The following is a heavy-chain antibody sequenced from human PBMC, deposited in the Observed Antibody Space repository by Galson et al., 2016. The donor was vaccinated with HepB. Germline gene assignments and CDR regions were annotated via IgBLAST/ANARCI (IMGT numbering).Heavy chain of an antibody. Sequence: ETLSLTCTVSGGSISSRNYYWGWIRQPPGKGLEWIGSINYSGNTYSNPSLKSRVTMAIYPSKKQFSPRLSSVTAADPAVYYCARVAWYQYGSGSYDYWGQGTLVSVSS. V-gene: IGHV4-39*01. CDR1: GGSISSRNYY. CDR2: INYSGNT. D-gene: IGHD3-10*01. CDR3: ARVAWYQYGSGSYDY. J-gene: IGHJ4*02.